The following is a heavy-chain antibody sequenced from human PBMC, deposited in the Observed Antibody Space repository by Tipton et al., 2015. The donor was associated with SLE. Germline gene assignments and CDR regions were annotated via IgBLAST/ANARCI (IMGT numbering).Heavy chain of an antibody. V-gene: IGHV3-23*01. J-gene: IGHJ6*03. CDR1: GFTFSRYA. D-gene: IGHD2/OR15-2a*01. CDR2: IGGSGGGT. Sequence: GSLRLSCPASGFTFSRYAVTWVRQAPGKGLEWVSSIGGSGGGTYYADSETGRFTISRDNSKNTVYLQMNNLRAEDTAVYYCAKSGGGFPFFYMDVWGKGTTVTVSS. CDR3: AKSGGGFPFFYMDV.